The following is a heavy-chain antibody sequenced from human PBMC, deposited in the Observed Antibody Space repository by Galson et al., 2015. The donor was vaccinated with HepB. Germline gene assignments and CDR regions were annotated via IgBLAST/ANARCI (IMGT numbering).Heavy chain of an antibody. CDR2: INAGNGNT. V-gene: IGHV1-3*01. D-gene: IGHD3-16*02. CDR1: GYTFTSYA. Sequence: SVKVSCKASGYTFTSYAMHWVRQAPGQRLEWMGWINAGNGNTKYSQKFQGRVTITSDTSASTAYMELSSLRSEDTAVYYCARDVPYYDYVWGSYRTGWFDPWGQGTLVTVSS. J-gene: IGHJ5*02. CDR3: ARDVPYYDYVWGSYRTGWFDP.